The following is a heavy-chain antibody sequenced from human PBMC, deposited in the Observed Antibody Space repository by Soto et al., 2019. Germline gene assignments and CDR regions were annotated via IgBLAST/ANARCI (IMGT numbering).Heavy chain of an antibody. Sequence: QVHLVQSGAEVKKPGASVKVSCKGSGYGFTTYGITWVRQAPGQGLEWMAWISAHNGNTDYAQNLQGRVTVTRDTPTSTAYMELRSLRSDDTAVYYCARGRYGDYWGQGALVTVSS. D-gene: IGHD1-1*01. CDR1: GYGFTTYG. CDR2: ISAHNGNT. J-gene: IGHJ4*02. V-gene: IGHV1-18*01. CDR3: ARGRYGDY.